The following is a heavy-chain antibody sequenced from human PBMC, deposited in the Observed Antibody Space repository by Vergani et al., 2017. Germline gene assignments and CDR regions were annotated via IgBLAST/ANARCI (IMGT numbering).Heavy chain of an antibody. J-gene: IGHJ4*02. CDR2: IYYSGST. CDR1: GGSISSYY. V-gene: IGHV4-59*01. CDR3: ATMKEASGYYGVDY. Sequence: QVQLQESGPGLVKPSQTLSLTCTVSGGSISSYYWSWIRQPPGKGLEWIGYIYYSGSTNYNPSLKSRVTISVDTSKNQFSLKLSSVTAADTAVYYWATMKEASGYYGVDYWGQGTLVTVSS. D-gene: IGHD3-3*01.